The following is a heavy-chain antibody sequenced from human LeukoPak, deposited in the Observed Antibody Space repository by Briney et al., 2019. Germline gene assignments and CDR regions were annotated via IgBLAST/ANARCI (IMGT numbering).Heavy chain of an antibody. D-gene: IGHD3-22*01. CDR3: ARDSSIVEAIDAFDI. CDR1: GGSISSSNW. CDR2: IYHSGST. Sequence: PSETLSLTCAVSGGSISSSNWWSWVRQPPGKGLEWIGEIYHSGSTNYNPSLKSRVTISVDKSKNQFSLKLSSVTAADTAVYYCARDSSIVEAIDAFDIWGQGTMVTVSS. V-gene: IGHV4-4*02. J-gene: IGHJ3*02.